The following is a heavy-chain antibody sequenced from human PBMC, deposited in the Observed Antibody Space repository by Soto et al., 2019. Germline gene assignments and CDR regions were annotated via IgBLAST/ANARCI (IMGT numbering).Heavy chain of an antibody. CDR1: GFTFSSYA. J-gene: IGHJ4*02. CDR3: ARAPIDVFYSETSGFYEAVYFDS. D-gene: IGHD3-22*01. CDR2: ISYDGSNK. V-gene: IGHV3-30-3*01. Sequence: QVQLVESGGGVVQPGRSLRRSCAASGFTFSSYAMHWVRQAPGKGLEWVAVISYDGSNKYYADSVKGRFTISRDNSKNTLYLQMNSLRAEDTAVYYCARAPIDVFYSETSGFYEAVYFDSWGQGTLATVSS.